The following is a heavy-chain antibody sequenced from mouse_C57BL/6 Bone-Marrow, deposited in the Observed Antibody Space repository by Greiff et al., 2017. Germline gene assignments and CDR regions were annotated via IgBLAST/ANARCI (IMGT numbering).Heavy chain of an antibody. CDR2: IDPENGDT. CDR3: TTSTTVVATEGFAY. J-gene: IGHJ3*01. V-gene: IGHV14-4*01. CDR1: GFNIKDDY. Sequence: VQLKESGAELVRPGASVKLSCTASGFNIKDDYMHWVKQRPEQGLEWIGWIDPENGDTEYASKFQGKATITADTSSNTAYLQISSLTSEDTAVYYCTTSTTVVATEGFAYWGQGTLVTVSA. D-gene: IGHD1-1*01.